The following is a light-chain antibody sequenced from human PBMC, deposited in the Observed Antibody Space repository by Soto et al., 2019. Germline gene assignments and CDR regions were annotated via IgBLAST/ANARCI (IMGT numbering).Light chain of an antibody. CDR1: QSISNY. Sequence: DIPMTQSPSSLSASVGDRVTITCRASQSISNYLNWYQQKPGKAPSLLIYAASGLQFGVPSRFSGSGSGTDFTLIMSSLQPEDFATYYCQQSYSVPFTFGPGTKVDIK. V-gene: IGKV1-39*01. CDR2: AAS. J-gene: IGKJ3*01. CDR3: QQSYSVPFT.